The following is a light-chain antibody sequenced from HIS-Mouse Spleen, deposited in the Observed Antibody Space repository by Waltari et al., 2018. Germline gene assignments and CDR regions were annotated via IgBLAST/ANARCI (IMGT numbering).Light chain of an antibody. CDR1: ALPKQF. J-gene: IGLJ1*01. Sequence: SYELTQPPSVSVSPGQTARITCSGDALPKQFAYWYQQKSGQAPVLVIYEESKRPYGIPERFSGSSSGTMATLTISGAQVEDEADYYCYSTDSSGNHRIFGTGTKVTVL. V-gene: IGLV3-10*01. CDR2: EES. CDR3: YSTDSSGNHRI.